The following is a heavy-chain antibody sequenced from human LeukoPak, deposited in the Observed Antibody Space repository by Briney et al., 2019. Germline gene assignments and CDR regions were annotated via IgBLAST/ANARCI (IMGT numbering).Heavy chain of an antibody. V-gene: IGHV3-13*01. Sequence: GGSLRLSCAASGFTFSSFDMHWVRQPTGQGLEWVSTIGTASDTYYPGSVEGRFTLSRDNAKNSLYLQMNSLTAGDAAVYYCARGPPRGKYYYMDVWGKGTTVTVSS. D-gene: IGHD1-1*01. CDR1: GFTFSSFD. J-gene: IGHJ6*03. CDR2: IGTASDT. CDR3: ARGPPRGKYYYMDV.